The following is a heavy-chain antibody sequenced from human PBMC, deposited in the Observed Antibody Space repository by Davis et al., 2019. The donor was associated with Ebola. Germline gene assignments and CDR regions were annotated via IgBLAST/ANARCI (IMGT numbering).Heavy chain of an antibody. J-gene: IGHJ4*02. CDR2: ISYDGSNK. D-gene: IGHD6-19*01. Sequence: PGGSLRLSCTASGFNFGDYAMNWVRRAPGKGLEWVAFISYDGSNKYYADSVKGRFTISRDNSKNTLYLQMNSLRAEDTAVYYCATTPQYSSGQNKPFDYWGQGTLVTVSS. CDR1: GFNFGDYA. CDR3: ATTPQYSSGQNKPFDY. V-gene: IGHV3-33*05.